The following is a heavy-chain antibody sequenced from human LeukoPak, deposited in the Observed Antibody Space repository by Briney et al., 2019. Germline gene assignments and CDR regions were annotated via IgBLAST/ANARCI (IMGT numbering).Heavy chain of an antibody. Sequence: AETLSLTCAVYGGSFSRYYWSWVRQPPGEVLEWVGEINHFGSTNYHPSLRSRSPISRNKSKNQSSLRLISVPPAAPPVYSCARSAYYYDRSGHFYYWGQGNLVTVSS. J-gene: IGHJ4*02. CDR2: INHFGST. CDR3: ARSAYYYDRSGHFYY. D-gene: IGHD3-22*01. CDR1: GGSFSRYY. V-gene: IGHV4-34*01.